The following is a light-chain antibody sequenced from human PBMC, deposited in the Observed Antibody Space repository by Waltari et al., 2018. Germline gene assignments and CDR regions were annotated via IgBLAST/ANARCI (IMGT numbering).Light chain of an antibody. CDR2: KAS. CDR3: QQYNSYSRT. V-gene: IGKV1-5*03. CDR1: QSLNSN. J-gene: IGKJ1*01. Sequence: MTQSPATLSVFPGERATLSCRASQSLNSNLTWYQWKPGKVPQLLIYKASTLESGVPSRFSGSGSGTEFTLTISSLQPDDFATYYCQQYNSYSRTFGQGTKVEIK.